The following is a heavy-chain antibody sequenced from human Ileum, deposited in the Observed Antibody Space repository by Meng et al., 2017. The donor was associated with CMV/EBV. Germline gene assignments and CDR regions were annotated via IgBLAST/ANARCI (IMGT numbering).Heavy chain of an antibody. Sequence: GESLKISCAASGFTFRSYWTSWVRQAPGKGLEGVANIKQDGSEKYYVDSVKGRFTLSRDNAKNSLYLEMKSLRAEETAVYYGARWGRGCSSTSCYLDYYYGMDVWGQGTTVTVSS. CDR1: GFTFRSYW. V-gene: IGHV3-7*01. D-gene: IGHD2-2*01. CDR2: IKQDGSEK. J-gene: IGHJ6*02. CDR3: ARWGRGCSSTSCYLDYYYGMDV.